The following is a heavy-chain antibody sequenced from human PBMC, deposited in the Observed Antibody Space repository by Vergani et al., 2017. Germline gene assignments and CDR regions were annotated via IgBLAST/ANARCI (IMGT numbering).Heavy chain of an antibody. CDR2: ISWNSGSI. Sequence: VQLVESAGGVVQPGGSLRLSCAASGFTFSNFGMHWVRQAPGKGLEWVSGISWNSGSIGYADSVKGRFTISRDNAKNSLYLQMNSLRAEDTALYYCAKDHYDFWSGYPNLSPFDLWGRGTLVTVSS. J-gene: IGHJ2*01. CDR1: GFTFSNFG. CDR3: AKDHYDFWSGYPNLSPFDL. V-gene: IGHV3-9*01. D-gene: IGHD3-3*01.